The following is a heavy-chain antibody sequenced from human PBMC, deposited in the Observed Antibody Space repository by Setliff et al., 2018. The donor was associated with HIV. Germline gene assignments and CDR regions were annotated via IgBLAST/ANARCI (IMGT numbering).Heavy chain of an antibody. CDR2: INAGNGDT. CDR1: GDTFTTYA. CDR3: AIGSSNWPHRPNNYYFDY. J-gene: IGHJ4*02. D-gene: IGHD6-13*01. V-gene: IGHV1-3*01. Sequence: ASVKVSCKASGDTFTTYALHWVRQASGQRLEWMGWINAGNGDTKSSQKFQGRVTITRDTSASTAYMELSSLRSEDTGVYYCAIGSSNWPHRPNNYYFDYWGRERRSPSPQ.